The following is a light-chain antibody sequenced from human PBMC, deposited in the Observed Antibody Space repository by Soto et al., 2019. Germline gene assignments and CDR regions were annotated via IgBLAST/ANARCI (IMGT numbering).Light chain of an antibody. CDR1: HSVNIH. CDR3: QQYKNWPL. Sequence: ILMTQSPVTLSVSPGERVTLSCGTSHSVNIHVACYQHKPVHAPILLLYGASTRATGITVRFSGSGFGTEFTITISSLQSEDIAVYYCQQYKNWPLFGQGTRLEIK. V-gene: IGKV3-15*01. CDR2: GAS. J-gene: IGKJ5*01.